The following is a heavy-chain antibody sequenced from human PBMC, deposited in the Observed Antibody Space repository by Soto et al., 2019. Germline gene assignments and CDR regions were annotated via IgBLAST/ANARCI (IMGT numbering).Heavy chain of an antibody. J-gene: IGHJ4*02. Sequence: VPLLETGGGLVQPGGSLRLACAASGFTFSSHAMTWVRQAPGKGPEWVSAISANGGSTYYARSVKGRFTISRDNSMNMLYLQMDSLRAEDAAVYYCAKTHYYDSSGYYFEMYYFDYWGQGTLVTVSS. V-gene: IGHV3-23*01. CDR3: AKTHYYDSSGYYFEMYYFDY. D-gene: IGHD3-22*01. CDR1: GFTFSSHA. CDR2: ISANGGST.